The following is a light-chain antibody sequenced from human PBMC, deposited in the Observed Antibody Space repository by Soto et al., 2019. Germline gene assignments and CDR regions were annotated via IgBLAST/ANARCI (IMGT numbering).Light chain of an antibody. Sequence: DIQMTQSPSTLSASVGDRVTITCRASQSISSWLAWYQQKPGKAPKLLIYKASSLESGVPSRFSGSGSGTEFTLTINSLKPDDFATYYCQQYNSYWTFGQGTKVEIK. V-gene: IGKV1-5*03. CDR1: QSISSW. CDR2: KAS. J-gene: IGKJ1*01. CDR3: QQYNSYWT.